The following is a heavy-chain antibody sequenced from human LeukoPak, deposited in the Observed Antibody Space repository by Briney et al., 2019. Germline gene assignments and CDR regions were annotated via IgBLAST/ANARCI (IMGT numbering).Heavy chain of an antibody. Sequence: GGSLRLSCAASGFTFGSYGMHWVRQAPGRGLEWVTFIRSDGSNKYYADSVKGRFTISRDNSKNTLYLQMNSLRAEDTAVYYCAGDGVSSSWYAPYYFDYWGQGTLVTVSS. CDR2: IRSDGSNK. CDR1: GFTFGSYG. V-gene: IGHV3-30*02. J-gene: IGHJ4*02. CDR3: AGDGVSSSWYAPYYFDY. D-gene: IGHD6-13*01.